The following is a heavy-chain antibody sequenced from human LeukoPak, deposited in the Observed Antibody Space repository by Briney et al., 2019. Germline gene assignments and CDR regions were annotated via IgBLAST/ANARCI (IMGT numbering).Heavy chain of an antibody. CDR1: GVSISSSSYY. CDR2: IYYSGST. Sequence: PSETLSLTCTVSGVSISSSSYYWGWIRQPPGKGLEWIGYIYYSGSTNYNPSHKSRVTISVDTYKNQFSLKLSSVPAADTAVYYCARSHRRRLANWFDPWGQGTLVTVSS. CDR3: ARSHRRRLANWFDP. J-gene: IGHJ5*02. D-gene: IGHD2-21*01. V-gene: IGHV4-61*05.